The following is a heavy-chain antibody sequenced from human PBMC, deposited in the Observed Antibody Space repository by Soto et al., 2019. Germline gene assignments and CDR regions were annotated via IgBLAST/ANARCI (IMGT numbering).Heavy chain of an antibody. CDR2: IYYSGST. CDR3: ARPRCSGGSCYSDYGMDV. D-gene: IGHD2-15*01. J-gene: IGHJ6*02. V-gene: IGHV4-39*01. Sequence: SETLSLTCTVSGGSISSSSYYWGWIRQPPGKGLEWIGSIYYSGSTYYNPSLKSRVTISVDTSKNQFSLKLSSVTAADTAVYYCARPRCSGGSCYSDYGMDVWGQGTTVTAP. CDR1: GGSISSSSYY.